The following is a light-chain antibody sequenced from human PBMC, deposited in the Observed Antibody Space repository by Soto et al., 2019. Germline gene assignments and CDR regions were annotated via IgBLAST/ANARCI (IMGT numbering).Light chain of an antibody. V-gene: IGKV3D-15*01. J-gene: IGKJ1*01. CDR1: QSVSSK. Sequence: ETVMTQSPATLSVSPGERATLSCRASQSVSSKLAWYQQKPGQAPRLLIYGASTRATGIPARFSGSGSGTEFTLTISSLQSEDCAVYYCQQYGSSTGTFGQGTKVDIK. CDR2: GAS. CDR3: QQYGSSTGT.